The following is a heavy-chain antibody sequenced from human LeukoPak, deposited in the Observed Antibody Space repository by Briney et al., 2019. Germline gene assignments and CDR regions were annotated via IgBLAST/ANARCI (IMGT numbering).Heavy chain of an antibody. CDR1: GFTFSTYS. D-gene: IGHD6-19*01. CDR3: AGSGWRGSWFDP. CDR2: ISSSSSYI. J-gene: IGHJ5*02. V-gene: IGHV3-21*01. Sequence: PGGSLRLSCAASGFTFSTYSMNWVRQAPGKGLEWVSSISSSSSYIYYADSVKGRFTISRDNAKNSLYLQMNSLRAEDTAVYYCAGSGWRGSWFDPWGQGTLVTVSS.